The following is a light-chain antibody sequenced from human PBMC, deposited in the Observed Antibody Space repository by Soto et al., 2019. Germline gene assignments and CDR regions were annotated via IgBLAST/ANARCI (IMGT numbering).Light chain of an antibody. Sequence: SYELTQRPSVSVAPEKTASITCGGDNIGDKAVHWYQHRTGQAPVLVIYYDFERPSGIHERFSGTNSGDTATLTISRVEAGDEADYYCQVWDTTNDHPIFGGGTKLTVL. CDR2: YDF. V-gene: IGLV3-21*04. CDR1: NIGDKA. J-gene: IGLJ2*01. CDR3: QVWDTTNDHPI.